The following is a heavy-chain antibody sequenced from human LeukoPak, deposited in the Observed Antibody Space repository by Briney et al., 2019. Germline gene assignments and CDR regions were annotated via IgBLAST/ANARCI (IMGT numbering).Heavy chain of an antibody. V-gene: IGHV3-30*18. J-gene: IGHJ6*04. Sequence: GGSLRLSCAASGFTFSSYGMHWVRQAPGKGLEWVAVISYDGSNKYYADSVKGRFTISRDNAKNSLYLQMNSLRAEDTAVYYCAELGITMIGGVWGKGTTVTISS. CDR3: AELGITMIGGV. CDR1: GFTFSSYG. D-gene: IGHD3-10*02. CDR2: ISYDGSNK.